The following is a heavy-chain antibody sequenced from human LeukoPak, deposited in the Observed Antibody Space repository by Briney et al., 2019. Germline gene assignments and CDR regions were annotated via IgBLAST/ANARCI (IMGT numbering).Heavy chain of an antibody. V-gene: IGHV4-39*07. CDR1: GGSISSSSYY. D-gene: IGHD3-22*01. CDR2: IYHSGST. J-gene: IGHJ4*02. CDR3: ARGGYYYDSSGYSYYFDY. Sequence: SETLSLTCTVSGGSISSSSYYWGWIRQPPGKGLEWIGSIYHSGSTYYNPSLKSRVTISVDTSKNQFSLKLSSVTAADTAVYYCARGGYYYDSSGYSYYFDYWGQGTLVTVSS.